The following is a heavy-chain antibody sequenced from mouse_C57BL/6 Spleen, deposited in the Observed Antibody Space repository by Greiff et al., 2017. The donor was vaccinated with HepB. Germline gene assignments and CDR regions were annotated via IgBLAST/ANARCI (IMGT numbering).Heavy chain of an antibody. CDR1: GYSFTSYY. Sequence: VQLQQSGPELVKPGASVKISCKASGYSFTSYYIHWVKQRPGQGLEWIGWIYPGSGNTKYNEKFKGRATLTADTSSSTAYMQLSSLTSEDSAVYYCARFYDYYFDYWGQGTTLTVSS. J-gene: IGHJ2*01. D-gene: IGHD2-3*01. CDR3: ARFYDYYFDY. CDR2: IYPGSGNT. V-gene: IGHV1-66*01.